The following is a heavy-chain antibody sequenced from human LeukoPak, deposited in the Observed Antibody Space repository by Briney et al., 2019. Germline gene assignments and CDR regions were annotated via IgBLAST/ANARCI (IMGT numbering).Heavy chain of an antibody. Sequence: ASVKVSCKASGYTFTSYGISWVRQAPGQGLEWMGWISAYNGNTNYAQKLQGRVTMTTDTSTSTAYMELRSLRSDDTAVYYCARVLSSSPLNYFDYWGQGTLVTVSS. CDR2: ISAYNGNT. V-gene: IGHV1-18*01. D-gene: IGHD6-13*01. J-gene: IGHJ4*02. CDR1: GYTFTSYG. CDR3: ARVLSSSPLNYFDY.